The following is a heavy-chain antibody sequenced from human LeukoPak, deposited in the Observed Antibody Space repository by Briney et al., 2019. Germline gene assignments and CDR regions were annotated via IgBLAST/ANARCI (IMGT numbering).Heavy chain of an antibody. CDR2: ISGSGGST. CDR1: GFTFSSYA. Sequence: GGSLRLSCAASGFTFSSYAMSWVRQAPGKGLEWVSAISGSGGSTYYADSVKGRFTISRDNSKNTLYLQMNSLRAEDTAVYYCARVLAPSDAFDIWGQGTMVTVSS. CDR3: ARVLAPSDAFDI. J-gene: IGHJ3*02. D-gene: IGHD2/OR15-2a*01. V-gene: IGHV3-23*01.